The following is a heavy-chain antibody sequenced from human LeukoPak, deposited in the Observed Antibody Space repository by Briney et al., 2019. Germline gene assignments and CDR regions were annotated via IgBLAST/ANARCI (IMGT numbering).Heavy chain of an antibody. CDR3: ARDRPSSSFDAFDV. CDR1: GFTVSSSY. J-gene: IGHJ3*01. V-gene: IGHV3-53*01. CDR2: IYSGGTT. Sequence: GGSLRLSCAASGFTVSSSYMNWVRQAPGKGLEWVSAIYSGGTTYYADSVKGRFTISRDNSKNTLYLQMNSLRAEDTAVYYCARDRPSSSFDAFDVWGQGTMVTVSS. D-gene: IGHD6-6*01.